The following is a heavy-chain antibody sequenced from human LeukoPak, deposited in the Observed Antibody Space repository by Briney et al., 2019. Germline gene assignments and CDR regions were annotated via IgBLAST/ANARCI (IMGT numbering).Heavy chain of an antibody. CDR1: GYTFTGYY. CDR2: INPNSGGT. V-gene: IGHV1-2*02. Sequence: GASVKVSCKASGYTFTGYYMHWVRQAPGQGLEWMGWINPNSGGTNYAQKFQGRVTMTRDTSLSTAYMELSRLRSDDTAVYYCARRRITIFGVVTDDAFDIWGQGTMVTVSS. J-gene: IGHJ3*02. CDR3: ARRRITIFGVVTDDAFDI. D-gene: IGHD3-3*01.